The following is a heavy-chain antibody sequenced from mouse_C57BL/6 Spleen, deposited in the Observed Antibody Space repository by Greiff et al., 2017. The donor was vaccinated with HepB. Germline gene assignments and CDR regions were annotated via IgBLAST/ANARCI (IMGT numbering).Heavy chain of an antibody. CDR2: ISYDGSN. V-gene: IGHV3-6*01. D-gene: IGHD2-4*01. Sequence: EVKLMESGPGLVKPSQSLSLTCSVTGYSITSGYYWNWIRQFPGNKLEWMGYISYDGSNNYNPSLKNRISITRDTSKNQFFLKLNSVTTEDTATYYCARDQGLRRAMDYWGQGTSVTVSS. J-gene: IGHJ4*01. CDR3: ARDQGLRRAMDY. CDR1: GYSITSGYY.